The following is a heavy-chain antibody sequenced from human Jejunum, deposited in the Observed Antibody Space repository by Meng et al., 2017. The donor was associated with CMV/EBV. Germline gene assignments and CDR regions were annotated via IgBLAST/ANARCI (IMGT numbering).Heavy chain of an antibody. V-gene: IGHV1-18*01. D-gene: IGHD4/OR15-4a*01. CDR3: ARVAYGANYLDS. Sequence: QCQLVHSGAGVKKPRASLRVSCETSGYRFASYGISWLRQAPGQGLEWMGWNSLYNGNTNYAQNLQGRVTMTTDTSTNSAYMELRNLRSDDTAVYYCARVAYGANYLDSWGQGTLVTVSS. CDR2: NSLYNGNT. J-gene: IGHJ4*02. CDR1: GYRFASYG.